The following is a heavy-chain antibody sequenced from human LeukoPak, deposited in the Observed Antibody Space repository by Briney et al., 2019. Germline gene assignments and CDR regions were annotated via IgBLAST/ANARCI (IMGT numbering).Heavy chain of an antibody. D-gene: IGHD2-2*03. V-gene: IGHV3-74*01. CDR1: EFSFSSYW. J-gene: IGHJ4*02. CDR3: AMDINGDLFHV. CDR2: IKYDGSAT. Sequence: GGSLRLSCVGSEFSFSSYWMHWVRQATEKGLEWVSSIKYDGSATTFADSVKGRFSISTDSAKNTAYLQMNSLRVEDTAIYYCAMDINGDLFHVWGQGTLVTVSS.